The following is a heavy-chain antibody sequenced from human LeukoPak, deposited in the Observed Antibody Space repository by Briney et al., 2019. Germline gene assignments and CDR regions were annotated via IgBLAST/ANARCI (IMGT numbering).Heavy chain of an antibody. CDR3: ARAYQQLTPYYYYYMDV. D-gene: IGHD5-18*01. Sequence: GGSLRLSCAASGFTFDDYGMSWVRQAPGKGLEWVSGINWNGGSTGYADSVKGRFTISRDNAKNSLYLQMNSLRAEDTALYYCARAYQQLTPYYYYYMDVWGKGTTVTASS. CDR1: GFTFDDYG. J-gene: IGHJ6*03. V-gene: IGHV3-20*04. CDR2: INWNGGST.